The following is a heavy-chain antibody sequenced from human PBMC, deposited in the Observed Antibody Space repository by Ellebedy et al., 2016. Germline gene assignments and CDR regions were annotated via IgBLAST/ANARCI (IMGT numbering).Heavy chain of an antibody. Sequence: GESLKISXAASGFTFSSYGMHWVRQAPGKGLEWVAVISYDGSNKYYADSVKGRFTISRDNSKNTLYLQMNSLRAEDTAVYYCAKDPRWTEIRWLDYGMDVWGQGTTVTVSS. CDR1: GFTFSSYG. D-gene: IGHD5-24*01. CDR2: ISYDGSNK. V-gene: IGHV3-30*18. J-gene: IGHJ6*02. CDR3: AKDPRWTEIRWLDYGMDV.